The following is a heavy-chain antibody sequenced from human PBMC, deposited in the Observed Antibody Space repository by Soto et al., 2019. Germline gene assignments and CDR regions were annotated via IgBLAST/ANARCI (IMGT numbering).Heavy chain of an antibody. CDR2: INPNIGGT. J-gene: IGHJ6*02. D-gene: IGHD6-13*01. V-gene: IGHV1-2*04. CDR3: ARDPGIAAAGRYYYYGMDF. CDR1: GYTFTGYY. Sequence: GASVKVSCKASGYTFTGYYMHWVRQAPGQGLEWMGWINPNIGGTNYAQKFQGWVTMTRDTSISTAYMELSRLRSDDTAVYYCARDPGIAAAGRYYYYGMDFWGQGTTVTVSS.